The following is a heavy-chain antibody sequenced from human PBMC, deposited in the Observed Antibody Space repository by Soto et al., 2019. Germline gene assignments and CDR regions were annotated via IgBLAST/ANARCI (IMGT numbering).Heavy chain of an antibody. J-gene: IGHJ6*02. Sequence: PSGTLSLPCTVPGLSISSYYWSWIRLPPGKGLEWIGYIYYSGSTNYNPSLKSRVTISVDTSKNQFSLKLSSVTAADTAVYYCARANYDILTGLLHYYYGMDVWGQGTTVTVSS. D-gene: IGHD3-9*01. V-gene: IGHV4-59*01. CDR3: ARANYDILTGLLHYYYGMDV. CDR1: GLSISSYY. CDR2: IYYSGST.